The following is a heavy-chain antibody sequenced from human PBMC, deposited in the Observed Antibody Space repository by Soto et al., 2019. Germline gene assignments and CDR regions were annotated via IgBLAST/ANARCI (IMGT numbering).Heavy chain of an antibody. CDR3: ARVPIVVVAAANWYFDL. J-gene: IGHJ2*01. D-gene: IGHD2-15*01. V-gene: IGHV3-30-3*01. CDR2: ISYDGSNK. CDR1: GFTFSSYA. Sequence: QVQLVESGGGVVQPGRSLRLSCAASGFTFSSYAMHWVRQAPGKGLEWVAFISYDGSNKYYADSVKGRFTISRDNSKNTLYLQMNSLRAEDTAVYYCARVPIVVVAAANWYFDLWGRGTLVTVSS.